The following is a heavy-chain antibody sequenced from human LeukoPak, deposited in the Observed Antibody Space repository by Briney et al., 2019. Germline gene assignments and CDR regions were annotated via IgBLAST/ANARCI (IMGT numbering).Heavy chain of an antibody. CDR2: ITASGGST. V-gene: IGHV3-23*01. J-gene: IGHJ3*02. CDR1: GFTFGNYA. D-gene: IGHD2-15*01. Sequence: GGSLRLSCAASGFTFGNYAMSWVRQAPGKGLEWVSAITASGGSTYYADSVKGRFTISRDNSKNTLYLQMNSLRAEDTAVYYCAIFNCSGGTCYSKSSFDIWGQGTMVTVSS. CDR3: AIFNCSGGTCYSKSSFDI.